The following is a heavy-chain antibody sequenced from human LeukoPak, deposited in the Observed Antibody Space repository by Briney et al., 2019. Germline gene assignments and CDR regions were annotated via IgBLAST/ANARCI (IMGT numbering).Heavy chain of an antibody. CDR1: GGSISSSSYY. CDR3: ARTILIAARWFDP. J-gene: IGHJ5*02. V-gene: IGHV4-39*07. Sequence: PSETLSLTCTVSGGSISSSSYYWGWIRQPPGKGLEWIGSIYYSGSTYYNPSLKSRVTISVDTSKNQFSLKLSSVTAADTAVYYCARTILIAARWFDPWGQGTLVTVSS. D-gene: IGHD6-6*01. CDR2: IYYSGST.